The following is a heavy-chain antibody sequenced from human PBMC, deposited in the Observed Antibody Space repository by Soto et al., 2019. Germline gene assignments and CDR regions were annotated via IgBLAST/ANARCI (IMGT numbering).Heavy chain of an antibody. Sequence: EVQVLESGGDLVQPGGSLRLSCAASGFTFSSYAMAWVRQAPGKGLEWVSAISGSGGATYYADSVKGRFTISRDNAKDSLYLQMDSLRAEDTAVYFCAREVVGPTTNWFDPWGQGTLVTVSS. CDR2: ISGSGGAT. D-gene: IGHD1-26*01. J-gene: IGHJ5*02. CDR1: GFTFSSYA. CDR3: AREVVGPTTNWFDP. V-gene: IGHV3-23*01.